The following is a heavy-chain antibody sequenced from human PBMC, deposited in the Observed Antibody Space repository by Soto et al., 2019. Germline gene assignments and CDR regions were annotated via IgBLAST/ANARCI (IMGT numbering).Heavy chain of an antibody. CDR2: IWYDGSNK. CDR3: ARWGYGSGSYKGTDAFDI. J-gene: IGHJ3*02. Sequence: SLRPSYAASGFTFSRYGMHWVRQAPGKGVEGVAVIWYDGSNKYYADSVKGRFTISRGNSKNTLYLQMNSLRAEDTAVYYCARWGYGSGSYKGTDAFDIWGQGTMVTVSS. CDR1: GFTFSRYG. D-gene: IGHD3-10*01. V-gene: IGHV3-33*01.